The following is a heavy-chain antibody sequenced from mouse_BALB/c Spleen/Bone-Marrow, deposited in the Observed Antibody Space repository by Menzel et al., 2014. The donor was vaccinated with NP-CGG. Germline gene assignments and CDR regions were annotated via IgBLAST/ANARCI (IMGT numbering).Heavy chain of an antibody. D-gene: IGHD2-1*01. CDR2: IDPSDSYT. CDR3: TRSRDYGNWFAY. Sequence: VQGVESGAELVKPGASVKMSCKASGYTFTSYWMHWVKQRPGQGLEWIGVIDPSDSYTSYNQKFKGKATLTVDTSSSTAYMQLSSLTSEDSAVYYCTRSRDYGNWFAYWGLGTLVTVSA. V-gene: IGHV1S127*01. CDR1: GYTFTSYW. J-gene: IGHJ3*01.